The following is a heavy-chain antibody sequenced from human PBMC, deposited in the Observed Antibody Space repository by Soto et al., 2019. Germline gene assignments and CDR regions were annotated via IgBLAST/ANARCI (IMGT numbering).Heavy chain of an antibody. D-gene: IGHD5-12*01. V-gene: IGHV3-33*01. J-gene: IGHJ6*02. CDR3: AREGGEKWIDYYYYGMDV. CDR1: GFDFSNFV. Sequence: QVQLVESGGGVVQPGTSLTLSCAASGFDFSNFVMHWVRQAPGKGLECVAVIWHDASHEYYGDSVQGRFTISRDNSKHLLYLQMNSLRAEDTAVYYCAREGGEKWIDYYYYGMDVWGHGTTVTVSS. CDR2: IWHDASHE.